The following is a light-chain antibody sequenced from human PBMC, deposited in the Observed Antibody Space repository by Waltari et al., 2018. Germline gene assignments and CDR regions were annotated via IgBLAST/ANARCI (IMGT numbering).Light chain of an antibody. CDR3: QQSYITPAT. CDR1: QSISSY. CDR2: AAS. J-gene: IGKJ4*01. Sequence: DIQMTQSPSSMSASVGDRVTITCRASQSISSYLSWYQHQPGTAPKLLVYAASTLQGGLPPMFRGGGSGTGYTLTFRSLQVEYSATYCCQQSYITPATVGGGTKVEIK. V-gene: IGKV1-39*01.